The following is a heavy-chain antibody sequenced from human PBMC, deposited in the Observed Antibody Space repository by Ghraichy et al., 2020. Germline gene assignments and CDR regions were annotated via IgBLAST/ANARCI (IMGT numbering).Heavy chain of an antibody. CDR2: ISYDGSNK. D-gene: IGHD3-22*01. Sequence: LSLTCAASGFTFSSYGMHWVRQAPGKGLEWVAVISYDGSNKYYADSVKGRFTISRDNSKNTLYLQMNSLRAEDTAVYYCAKDSHYDSNYYMDVWGKGTTVTVSS. CDR3: AKDSHYDSNYYMDV. J-gene: IGHJ6*03. CDR1: GFTFSSYG. V-gene: IGHV3-30*18.